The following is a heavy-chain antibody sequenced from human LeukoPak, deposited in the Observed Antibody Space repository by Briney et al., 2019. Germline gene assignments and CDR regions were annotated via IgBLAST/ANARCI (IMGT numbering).Heavy chain of an antibody. J-gene: IGHJ4*02. D-gene: IGHD6-19*01. CDR1: GFTFSSYS. V-gene: IGHV3-21*01. CDR2: ISSSSSYI. CDR3: ARAISSGDFDH. Sequence: GGSLRLSCAASGFTFSSYSMNWVRQAPGKGLEWVSSISSSSSYIYYADSVKGRFTISRDNAKNSLYLQMNSLRAEDTAVYYCARAISSGDFDHWGQGTLVTVSS.